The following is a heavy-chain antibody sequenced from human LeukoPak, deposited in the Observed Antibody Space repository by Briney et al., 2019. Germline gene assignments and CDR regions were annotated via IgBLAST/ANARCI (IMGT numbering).Heavy chain of an antibody. V-gene: IGHV3-7*03. D-gene: IGHD1-14*01. Sequence: PGGSLRLSCAASGFSFSNYWMSWVRQAPGKGLEWVANIKEDGSEYYYVDSVKGRFTISRDDSKSTVYLQMNSLTAEDTAVYYCAKNRGRYYHSYYMDVWGKGTTVIVSS. CDR3: AKNRGRYYHSYYMDV. CDR2: IKEDGSEY. CDR1: GFSFSNYW. J-gene: IGHJ6*03.